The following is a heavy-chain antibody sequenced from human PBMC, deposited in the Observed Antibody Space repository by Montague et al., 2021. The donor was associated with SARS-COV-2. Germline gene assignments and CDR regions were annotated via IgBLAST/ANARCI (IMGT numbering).Heavy chain of an antibody. V-gene: IGHV4-59*01. D-gene: IGHD3-22*01. CDR1: GGSISNYY. CDR3: AGGGGYYNYCLNV. Sequence: SETLSLTCTVSGGSISNYYWSWIRHPPGRGLEWIGYIYYSGSTDYSPSLKSRVTISLDTSKNQFSLKVTSVTAADTAVYYCAGGGGYYNYCLNVWGPRTSVAVSS. J-gene: IGHJ6*02. CDR2: IYYSGST.